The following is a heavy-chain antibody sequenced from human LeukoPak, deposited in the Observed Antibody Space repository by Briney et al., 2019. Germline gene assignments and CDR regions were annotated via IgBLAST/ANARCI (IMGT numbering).Heavy chain of an antibody. CDR2: IYYSGST. CDR1: GGSISSYY. J-gene: IGHJ4*02. D-gene: IGHD2-8*02. Sequence: SETLSLTCTVSGGSISSYYWSWIRQPPGKGLEWIGYIYYSGSTNYNPSLKSRVSISVDTSKNQFSLKPSSVTAADTAVYYCARDRADSDTVFDYWGQGTLDTASS. CDR3: ARDRADSDTVFDY. V-gene: IGHV4-59*01.